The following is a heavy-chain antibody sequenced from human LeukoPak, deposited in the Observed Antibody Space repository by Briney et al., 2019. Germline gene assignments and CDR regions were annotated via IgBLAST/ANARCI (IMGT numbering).Heavy chain of an antibody. V-gene: IGHV1-58*02. CDR3: AAETDDYGDTNAFDI. Sequence: SVKVSCKASGFTFTSSAMQWVRQARGQRLEWIGWIVVGSGNTNYAQKFQERVTITRDMSTSTAYMELSSLRSEDTAVYYCAAETDDYGDTNAFDIWGQGTMVTVSS. CDR1: GFTFTSSA. D-gene: IGHD4-17*01. CDR2: IVVGSGNT. J-gene: IGHJ3*02.